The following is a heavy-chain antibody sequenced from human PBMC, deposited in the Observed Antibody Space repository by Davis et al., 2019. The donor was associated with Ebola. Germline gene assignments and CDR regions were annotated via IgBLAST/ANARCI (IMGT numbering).Heavy chain of an antibody. V-gene: IGHV1-46*01. D-gene: IGHD3-22*01. CDR3: ARDKARYYDSSGVDY. CDR2: INPSGGST. J-gene: IGHJ4*02. Sequence: AASVTVSCKTSGYTFTSYYMHWVRQAPGQGLEWMGIINPSGGSTSYAQKFQGRVTMTRDTSTSTVYMELSSLRSEDTAVYYCARDKARYYDSSGVDYWGQGTLVTVSS. CDR1: GYTFTSYY.